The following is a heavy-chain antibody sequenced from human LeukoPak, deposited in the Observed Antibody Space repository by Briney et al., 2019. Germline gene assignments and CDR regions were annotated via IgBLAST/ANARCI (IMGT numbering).Heavy chain of an antibody. J-gene: IGHJ5*02. V-gene: IGHV4-59*01. CDR3: ARYASFRGYSSETNWFDP. CDR1: GGPISSYY. CDR2: IYYSGST. Sequence: KPSETLSLTCTVSGGPISSYYWSWIRQPPGKGLEWIGYIYYSGSTNYNPSLKSRVTISVDTSKNQFSLKLSSVTAADTAVYYCARYASFRGYSSETNWFDPWGQGTLVTVSS. D-gene: IGHD5-18*01.